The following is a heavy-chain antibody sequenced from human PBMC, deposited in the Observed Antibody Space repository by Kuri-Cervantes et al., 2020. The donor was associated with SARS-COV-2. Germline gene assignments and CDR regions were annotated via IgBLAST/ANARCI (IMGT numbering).Heavy chain of an antibody. CDR1: GFTFSSYG. D-gene: IGHD2-2*01. J-gene: IGHJ4*02. Sequence: LSLTCAASGFTFSSYGMHWVRQAPGKGLEWVAVISYDGSNKYYADSVKGRFTISRDNSKNTLYLQMNSLRAEDTAVYYCASEMENGPGDGLVVPAAIDYWGQGTLVTVSS. CDR3: ASEMENGPGDGLVVPAAIDY. V-gene: IGHV3-30*03. CDR2: ISYDGSNK.